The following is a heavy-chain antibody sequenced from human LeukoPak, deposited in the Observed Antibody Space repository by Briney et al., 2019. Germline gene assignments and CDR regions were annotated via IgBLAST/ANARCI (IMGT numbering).Heavy chain of an antibody. CDR3: SYYDSSGYYYGGGDY. Sequence: GASVKVSCKASGYTFTSYYMHWVRQAPGQGLEWMGIINPSGGSTSYAQKFQGRVTMTRDTSTSTVYMELSSLRSEDTAVYYCSYYDSSGYYYGGGDYWGQGTLVTVSS. CDR1: GYTFTSYY. D-gene: IGHD3-22*01. J-gene: IGHJ4*02. CDR2: INPSGGST. V-gene: IGHV1-46*01.